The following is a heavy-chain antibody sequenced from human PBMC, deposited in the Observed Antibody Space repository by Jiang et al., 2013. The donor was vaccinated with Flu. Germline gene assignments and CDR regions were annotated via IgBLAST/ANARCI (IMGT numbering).Heavy chain of an antibody. V-gene: IGHV4-39*01. CDR3: ARHGGLQLWFGDLNWFDP. Sequence: LLKPSETLSLTCTVSGGSISSSSYYWGWIRQPPGKGLEWIGSIYYSGSTYYNPSLKSRVTISVDTSKNQFSLKLSSVTAADTAVYYCARHGGLQLWFGDLNWFDPWGQGTLVTVSS. D-gene: IGHD3-10*01. CDR2: IYYSGST. J-gene: IGHJ5*02. CDR1: GGSISSSSYY.